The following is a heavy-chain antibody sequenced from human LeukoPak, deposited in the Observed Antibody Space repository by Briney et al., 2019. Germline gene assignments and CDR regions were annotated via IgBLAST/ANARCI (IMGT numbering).Heavy chain of an antibody. D-gene: IGHD1-26*01. Sequence: GGSLRLSCGASGFSFSSFTMNWVRQTLGKGLELVAYISGGSTTIHYADSVKGRFTISRDNAKNSLFLQMNSLRVEDTAVYYCAKKYYAGAYYGWFAPWGQGTLVTVAS. CDR3: AKKYYAGAYYGWFAP. CDR1: GFSFSSFT. J-gene: IGHJ5*02. CDR2: ISGGSTTI. V-gene: IGHV3-48*04.